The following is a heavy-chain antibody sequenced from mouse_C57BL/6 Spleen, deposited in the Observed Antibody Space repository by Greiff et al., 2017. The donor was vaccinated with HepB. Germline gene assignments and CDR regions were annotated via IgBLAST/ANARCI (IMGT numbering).Heavy chain of an antibody. CDR1: GYTFTSYW. J-gene: IGHJ2*01. Sequence: QVQLQQPGAELVRPGSSVKLSCKASGYTFTSYWMDWVKQRPGQGLEWIGNIYPSDSETHYNQKFKDKATLTVDKSSSTAYMQLSSLTSEDSAVYYCARRWDGGDYWGQGTTLTVSS. CDR3: ARRWDGGDY. CDR2: IYPSDSET. D-gene: IGHD4-1*01. V-gene: IGHV1-61*01.